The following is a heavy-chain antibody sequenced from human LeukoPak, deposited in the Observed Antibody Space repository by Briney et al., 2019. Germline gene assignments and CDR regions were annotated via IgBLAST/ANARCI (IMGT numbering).Heavy chain of an antibody. CDR3: AKHGFYHFDY. CDR1: GFTFSSYA. Sequence: GGSLRLSCAASGFTFSSYAMSWVRQAPGKGLEWVSAISGSGGSTYYADSVRGRFTISRDNSTNTLSLQMNSLRAEDTAVYYCAKHGFYHFDYWGQGTLVTVSS. V-gene: IGHV3-23*01. D-gene: IGHD5-24*01. CDR2: ISGSGGST. J-gene: IGHJ4*02.